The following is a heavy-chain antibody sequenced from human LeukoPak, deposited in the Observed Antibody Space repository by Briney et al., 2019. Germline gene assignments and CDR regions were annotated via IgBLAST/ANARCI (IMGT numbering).Heavy chain of an antibody. J-gene: IGHJ4*02. Sequence: WASVKVSCKASGYTFTSYGISWVRQAPGQGLEWMGWISAYNGNTNYAQKLQGRVTMTTDTSTSTAYMELRSLRSDDTAVYYCARDSPFAMIVVEGFDYWGQGTLVTVSS. V-gene: IGHV1-18*01. D-gene: IGHD3-22*01. CDR3: ARDSPFAMIVVEGFDY. CDR1: GYTFTSYG. CDR2: ISAYNGNT.